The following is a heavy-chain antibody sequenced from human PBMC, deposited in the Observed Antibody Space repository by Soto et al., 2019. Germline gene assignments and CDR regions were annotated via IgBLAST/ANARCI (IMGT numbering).Heavy chain of an antibody. CDR3: ARSFGYCCATDCYGSFDF. V-gene: IGHV4-30-4*08. Sequence: QVQLQESGPGLVKPSQTLSLACSVSGSSITSGHVYWNWLRQLPGRGPEWMGGIFHTGTTYYHPSLKGRLLISVDTSRNEFSLRLESLTAADTAIYFCARSFGYCCATDCYGSFDFWGQGTLITVSS. CDR2: IFHTGTT. D-gene: IGHD2-21*02. J-gene: IGHJ4*03. CDR1: GSSITSGHVY.